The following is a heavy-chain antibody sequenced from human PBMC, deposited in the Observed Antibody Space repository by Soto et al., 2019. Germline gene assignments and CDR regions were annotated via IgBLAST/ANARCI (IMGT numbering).Heavy chain of an antibody. V-gene: IGHV4-59*11. CDR1: GDSISSHY. Sequence: QVQLHESGPGLVKPSETLSLTCTVSGDSISSHYWSCIRQPPGKGLEWIGHIYHSGGTRYNPSLRSRVTISVDTSKNQFSLKLRSVTAADTAVYYCAKTVAVTGFCLDPWCQGILVTVSS. D-gene: IGHD6-19*01. J-gene: IGHJ5*02. CDR2: IYHSGGT. CDR3: AKTVAVTGFCLDP.